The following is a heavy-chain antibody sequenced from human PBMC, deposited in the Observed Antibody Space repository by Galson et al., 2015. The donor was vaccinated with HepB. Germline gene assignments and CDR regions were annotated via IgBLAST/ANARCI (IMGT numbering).Heavy chain of an antibody. CDR2: ISSSGSTI. CDR1: GFTFSDYY. CDR3: ARSRTVPAAILYYYYGMDV. D-gene: IGHD2-2*02. V-gene: IGHV3-11*04. J-gene: IGHJ6*02. Sequence: SLRLSCAASGFTFSDYYMSWIRQAPGKGLEWVSYISSSGSTIYYADSVKGRFTISRDNAKNSLYLQMNSLRAEGTAVYYCARSRTVPAAILYYYYGMDVWGQGTTVTVSS.